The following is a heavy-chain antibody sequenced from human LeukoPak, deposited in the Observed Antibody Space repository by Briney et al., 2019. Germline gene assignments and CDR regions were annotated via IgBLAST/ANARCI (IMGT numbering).Heavy chain of an antibody. CDR2: IYYSGST. Sequence: SETLSLTCTVSGGSISSYYWSWIRQPPGKGLEWIGYIYYSGSTNYNPSLKSRVTISVDTSKNQFSLKLSSVTAADTAVYYCARSPLVEWELLGPFDYWGQGTLVTVSS. J-gene: IGHJ4*02. CDR3: ARSPLVEWELLGPFDY. V-gene: IGHV4-59*01. D-gene: IGHD1-26*01. CDR1: GGSISSYY.